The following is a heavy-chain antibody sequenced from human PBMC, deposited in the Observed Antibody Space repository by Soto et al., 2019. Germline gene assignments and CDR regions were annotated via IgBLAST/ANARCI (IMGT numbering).Heavy chain of an antibody. J-gene: IGHJ6*02. CDR2: IYHGGST. CDR1: GGSISSANW. CDR3: GRVSFSYGVDV. V-gene: IGHV4-4*02. Sequence: SETLSLTCAVSGGSISSANWWTWVRQPPGKVLEWIGDIYHGGSTSYNPSLKSRVTLSLDKFQNLFSLNLTSVTAADTAVYYCGRVSFSYGVDVWGQGTTVTVSS.